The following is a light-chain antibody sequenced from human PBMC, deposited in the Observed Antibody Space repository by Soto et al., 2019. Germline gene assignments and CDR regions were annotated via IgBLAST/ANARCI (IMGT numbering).Light chain of an antibody. J-gene: IGLJ1*01. V-gene: IGLV2-14*01. Sequence: QSVLTQPASVSGSPGQSITISCTGTSSDVGGYNYVSWYQQHPGKAPKLMIHGVDNRPSGVSNRFSGSKSGDTASLAISGLQFEDGADYYCSSYTSSSSLVFGTGTKVTVL. CDR2: GVD. CDR3: SSYTSSSSLV. CDR1: SSDVGGYNY.